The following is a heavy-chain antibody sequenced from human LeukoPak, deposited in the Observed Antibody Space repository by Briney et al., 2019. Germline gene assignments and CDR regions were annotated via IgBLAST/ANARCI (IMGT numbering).Heavy chain of an antibody. CDR2: IYYSGRT. D-gene: IGHD3-9*01. J-gene: IGHJ4*02. Sequence: SETLSLTCTVSGGSISSYYWSWIRQPPGKGLEWIGYIYYSGRTNYNPSLKSRVTISVDTSKNQFSLKLSSVIAADTAVYYCARVRLVIKDYFDYWGQGTLVTVSS. CDR3: ARVRLVIKDYFDY. CDR1: GGSISSYY. V-gene: IGHV4-59*08.